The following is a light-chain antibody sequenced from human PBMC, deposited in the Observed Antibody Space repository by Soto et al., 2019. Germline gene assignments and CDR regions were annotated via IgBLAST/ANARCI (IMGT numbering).Light chain of an antibody. J-gene: IGLJ2*01. Sequence: QSALTQPVSVSASPGQSITISCTGTSSDVGTYNYVSWYQQHPGKAPKLMIFDVNNRPSGVSNRFSGSKSGNTASLTISGLQAEDEADYYCSSYTSSSTLAFGGGTKLTVL. V-gene: IGLV2-14*03. CDR3: SSYTSSSTLA. CDR2: DVN. CDR1: SSDVGTYNY.